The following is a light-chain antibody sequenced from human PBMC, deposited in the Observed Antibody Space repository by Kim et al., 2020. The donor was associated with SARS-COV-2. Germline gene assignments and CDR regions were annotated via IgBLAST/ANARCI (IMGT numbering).Light chain of an antibody. J-gene: IGLJ2*01. Sequence: SSELTQDPAVSVALGQTVRITCQGDSLRSYYATWYQQKPGQAPILFIYGKNNRPSGIPDRFSGSSSGNTASLTITGTQAGDEADYYCNSRDSNDTVVFGG. V-gene: IGLV3-19*01. CDR3: NSRDSNDTVV. CDR2: GKN. CDR1: SLRSYY.